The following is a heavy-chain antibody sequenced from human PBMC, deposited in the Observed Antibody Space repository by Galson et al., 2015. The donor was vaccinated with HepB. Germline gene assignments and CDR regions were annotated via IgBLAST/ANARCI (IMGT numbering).Heavy chain of an antibody. CDR2: IYYSGST. CDR1: GGSISGSGYY. Sequence: LSLTCTVSGGSISGSGYYWNWIRQHPGKGLEWIGYIYYSGSTHYNPSLESRVTISVDTSKNQFSLKLTSVTAADTAVYYCARDRSSSGWYEFEFWGQGTLVTVSS. CDR3: ARDRSSSGWYEFEF. D-gene: IGHD6-19*01. V-gene: IGHV4-31*03. J-gene: IGHJ4*02.